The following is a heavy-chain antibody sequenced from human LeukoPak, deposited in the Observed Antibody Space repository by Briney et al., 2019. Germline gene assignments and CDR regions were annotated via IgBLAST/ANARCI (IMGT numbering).Heavy chain of an antibody. CDR1: GFTFSSYA. J-gene: IGHJ4*02. CDR2: ISGSGGST. V-gene: IGHV3-23*01. Sequence: GGSLRLSCAASGFTFSSYAMSWVRQAPGKGLEWVSAISGSGGSTYYADSVKGRFTISRDNSKNTLYLQMNSLRAEDTAVYYCAKGDSGCPTQQVYFDYWGQGTLVTVSS. D-gene: IGHD3-22*01. CDR3: AKGDSGCPTQQVYFDY.